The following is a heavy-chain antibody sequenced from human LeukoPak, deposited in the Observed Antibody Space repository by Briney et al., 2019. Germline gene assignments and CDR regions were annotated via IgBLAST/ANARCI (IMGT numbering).Heavy chain of an antibody. V-gene: IGHV3-48*03. CDR3: ARDQVDTGAFDI. CDR2: ISSSGNTI. J-gene: IGHJ3*02. D-gene: IGHD5-18*01. CDR1: GFTSSSYE. Sequence: GGSPRLSCAASGFTSSSYEMNWVRQAPGKGLEWVSYISSSGNTIYYADSVKGRYTISRDNAKNSLYLQMNSLRAEDTAVYYCARDQVDTGAFDIWGQETMVTVS.